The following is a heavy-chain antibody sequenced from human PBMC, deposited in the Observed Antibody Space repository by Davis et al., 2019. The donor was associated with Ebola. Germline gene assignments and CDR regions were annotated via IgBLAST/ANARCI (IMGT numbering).Heavy chain of an antibody. CDR2: ISTYKGNT. J-gene: IGHJ4*02. CDR3: ARRVGARSGFGN. CDR1: GYTFTNYG. V-gene: IGHV1-18*01. Sequence: AASVKVSCKASGYTFTNYGISWVRQVPGQGLEWMGWISTYKGNTNYAQKAQGRVTMTRNISITTAYLELSSLGSEDTAVYYCARRVGARSGFGNWGQGTLVTVSS. D-gene: IGHD1-26*01.